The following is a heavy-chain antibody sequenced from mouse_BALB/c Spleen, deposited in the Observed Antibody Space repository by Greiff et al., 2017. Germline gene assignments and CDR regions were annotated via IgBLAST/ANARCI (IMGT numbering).Heavy chain of an antibody. CDR3: ARHGYDVHYFDY. J-gene: IGHJ2*01. CDR2: ISSGGSYT. V-gene: IGHV5-6*01. D-gene: IGHD2-2*01. Sequence: EVQRVESGGDLVKPGGSLKLSCAASGFTFSSYGMSWVRQTPDKRLEWVATISSGGSYTYYPDSVKGRFTISRDNAKNTLYLQMSSLKSEDTAMYYCARHGYDVHYFDYWGQGTTLTVSS. CDR1: GFTFSSYG.